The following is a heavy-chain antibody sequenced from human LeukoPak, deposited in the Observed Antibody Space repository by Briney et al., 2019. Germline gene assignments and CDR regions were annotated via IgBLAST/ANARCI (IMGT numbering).Heavy chain of an antibody. D-gene: IGHD5-18*01. CDR1: GFTFSSNG. Sequence: GGSLRLSCAASGFTFSSNGMNWVRQAPGKGLEWVSAISGSGGSTYYADSVKGRFTISRDNSKNTLYLQMNSLRAEDTAVYYCARDRRYSYGYLSELDYWGQGTLVTVSS. J-gene: IGHJ4*02. V-gene: IGHV3-23*01. CDR3: ARDRRYSYGYLSELDY. CDR2: ISGSGGST.